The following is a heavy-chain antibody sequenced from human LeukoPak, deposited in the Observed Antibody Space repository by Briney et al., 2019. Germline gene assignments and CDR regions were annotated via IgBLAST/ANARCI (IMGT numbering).Heavy chain of an antibody. CDR1: GFTFGSYG. Sequence: GGSLRLSRAASGFTFGSYGMHWVRQAPGKGLEWVAFISYDGSEKNYADSVKGRFTNLKRHFKNRVSLQMNSLNAEDTAVYYCARDADAYGRLDYWGQGTLVTVSS. J-gene: IGHJ4*02. D-gene: IGHD3-10*01. CDR2: ISYDGSEK. CDR3: ARDADAYGRLDY. V-gene: IGHV3-30*19.